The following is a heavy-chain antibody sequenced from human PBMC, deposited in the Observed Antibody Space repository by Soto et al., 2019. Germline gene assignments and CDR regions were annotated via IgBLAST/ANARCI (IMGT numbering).Heavy chain of an antibody. D-gene: IGHD1-26*01. J-gene: IGHJ4*02. V-gene: IGHV1-69*13. CDR3: ARDGGRHSGGIDY. CDR2: IIPIFGTA. CDR1: GGTFSSYS. Sequence: SVKVPCKASGGTFSSYSINWVRQAPGQGLEWMGEIIPIFGTANYAQKFQGRVTITADESTSTAYMELSSLRSEDTAVYYCARDGGRHSGGIDYWGQGTLVTVSS.